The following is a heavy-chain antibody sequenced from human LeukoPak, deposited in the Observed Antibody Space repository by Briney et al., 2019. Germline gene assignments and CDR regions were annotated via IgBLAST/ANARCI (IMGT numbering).Heavy chain of an antibody. V-gene: IGHV4-31*03. CDR2: IYYSGST. CDR3: ARDITAATYAFDI. CDR1: GGSISSGGYS. Sequence: SQTLSLTCTVSGGSISSGGYSWSWIRQHPGKGLEWIGYIYYSGSTHYNPSLKSRVTISVDTSKNQFSLKLSSVTAADTAVYYCARDITAATYAFDIWGQGTMVTVSS. J-gene: IGHJ3*02. D-gene: IGHD2-21*02.